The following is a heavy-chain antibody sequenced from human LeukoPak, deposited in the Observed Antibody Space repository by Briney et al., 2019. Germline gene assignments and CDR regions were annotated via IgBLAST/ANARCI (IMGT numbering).Heavy chain of an antibody. CDR1: GFTASNYV. CDR3: AKVRGSSAYSYYFDS. V-gene: IGHV3-23*01. J-gene: IGHJ4*02. D-gene: IGHD2-2*01. Sequence: PGGSLRLSCVASGFTASNYVVTWVRQAPGKGLEWVSGFSGVGGHTYYSASVKGRFTVSSDSSKNTLYLQMNSLRAEDTAVYYCAKVRGSSAYSYYFDSWGQGTLVTVSS. CDR2: FSGVGGHT.